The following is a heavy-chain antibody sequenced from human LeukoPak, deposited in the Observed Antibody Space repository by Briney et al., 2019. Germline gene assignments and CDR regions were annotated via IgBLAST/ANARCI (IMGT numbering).Heavy chain of an antibody. Sequence: PSETLSLTCTVSGGSISSYYWSWIRQPAGKGLEWIGRIYTSGSTDYNPSLKSRLTMSVDTSQNQFSLKMTSVAAADTAVYYCAARDYCGGDCFELNWFDPWGQGTLVTVSS. CDR3: AARDYCGGDCFELNWFDP. CDR1: GGSISSYY. D-gene: IGHD2-21*02. J-gene: IGHJ5*02. CDR2: IYTSGST. V-gene: IGHV4-4*07.